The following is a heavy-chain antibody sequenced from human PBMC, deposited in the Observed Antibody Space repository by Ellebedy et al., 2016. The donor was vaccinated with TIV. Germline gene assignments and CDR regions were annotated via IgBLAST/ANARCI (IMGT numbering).Heavy chain of an antibody. CDR3: ARGPGVAVGYDY. V-gene: IGHV1-2*02. CDR1: GYTFTGYF. D-gene: IGHD2-8*01. CDR2: INPNNGAT. J-gene: IGHJ4*02. Sequence: ASVKVSCKASGYTFTGYFMHWVRQAPGQGLEWMGWINPNNGATKYAQKFQGRVAMTRDTPISTAYMELSRLTSDDTAVYYCARGPGVAVGYDYWGQGTLVTVSS.